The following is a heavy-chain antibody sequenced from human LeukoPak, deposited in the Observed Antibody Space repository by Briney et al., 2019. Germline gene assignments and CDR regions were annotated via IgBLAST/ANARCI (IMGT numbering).Heavy chain of an antibody. CDR2: IYYTGNT. V-gene: IGHV4-61*05. Sequence: SEALSLTCTVSGGSISSSNYYWSWIRQSPGKGLEWIGYIYYTGNTNYNPSLESRVIISVDTSKNQFSLKLSSVTAADTAVYYCARHECGGSCYPEDYWGQGTLVTVSS. CDR1: GGSISSSNYY. D-gene: IGHD2-15*01. CDR3: ARHECGGSCYPEDY. J-gene: IGHJ4*02.